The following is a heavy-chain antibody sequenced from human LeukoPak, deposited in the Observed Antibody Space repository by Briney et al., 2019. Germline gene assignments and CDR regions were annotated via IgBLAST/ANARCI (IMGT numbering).Heavy chain of an antibody. CDR1: GFTFSNAW. CDR2: IKDKTEGGTT. J-gene: IGHJ4*02. D-gene: IGHD3-3*01. Sequence: PGGSLRLSCSASGFTFSNAWMRSGRQAPGKGLEWDGRIKDKTEGGTTDYAAPVKGRFTISRDDSKTTPYLQMNSLKTEDTAVYYCTTAAGGYDFWPADYFDYWGQGTLVTVSS. CDR3: TTAAGGYDFWPADYFDY. V-gene: IGHV3-15*01.